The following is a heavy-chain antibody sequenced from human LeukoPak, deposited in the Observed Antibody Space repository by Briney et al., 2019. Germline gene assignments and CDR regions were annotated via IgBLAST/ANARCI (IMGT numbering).Heavy chain of an antibody. V-gene: IGHV4-59*08. D-gene: IGHD6-13*01. Sequence: MASETLSLTCTVSGGSISVYYWSCIRQPPGKGLEYIAYIYYSGSTDYNHSIKSRVTISVDTSKNQFSLKLSSVTAADTAVYYCARLNIIGSSPVHHFDYWGQGTLVTVSS. J-gene: IGHJ4*02. CDR2: IYYSGST. CDR3: ARLNIIGSSPVHHFDY. CDR1: GGSISVYY.